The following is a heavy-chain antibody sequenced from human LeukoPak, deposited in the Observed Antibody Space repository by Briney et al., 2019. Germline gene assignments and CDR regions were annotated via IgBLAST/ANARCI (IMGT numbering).Heavy chain of an antibody. CDR2: INQDGTEK. CDR3: ARNMGDY. J-gene: IGHJ4*02. V-gene: IGHV3-7*04. Sequence: GGSLRLSCAASGFTFSTYWMTWVRQAPGKGPEWVANINQDGTEKNYVDSVKGRFTISRDNAKNSLYLQMNSLRAEDTAVYYCARNMGDYWGQGTLVTVSP. CDR1: GFTFSTYW. D-gene: IGHD2/OR15-2a*01.